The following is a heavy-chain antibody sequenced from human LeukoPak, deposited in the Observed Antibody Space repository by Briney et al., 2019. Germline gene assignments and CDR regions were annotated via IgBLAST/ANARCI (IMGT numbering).Heavy chain of an antibody. CDR3: ARDAYSTRWYKDWFDP. CDR2: ISAYNGNT. J-gene: IGHJ5*02. V-gene: IGHV1-18*01. CDR1: GYTFTSYG. Sequence: ASVKVSCKASGYTFTSYGISWVRQAPGQGLEWMGWISAYNGNTNYAQKLQGRVTMTTDTSTTTAYMELRSLASDDTAVYYCARDAYSTRWYKDWFDPWGQGTLVTVSS. D-gene: IGHD6-13*01.